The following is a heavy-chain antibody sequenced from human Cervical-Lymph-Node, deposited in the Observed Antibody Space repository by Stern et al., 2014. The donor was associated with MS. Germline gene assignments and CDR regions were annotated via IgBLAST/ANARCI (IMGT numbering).Heavy chain of an antibody. CDR3: ALSSETSDRWYSLGYDL. J-gene: IGHJ5*02. V-gene: IGHV1-69*01. CDR2: IFPVFGTP. D-gene: IGHD6-13*01. Sequence: VQLVQSGAEVTKTGSSVKVSCKASGGTFSKFPSSWVRQAPGQGLEWMGGIFPVFGTPTYAQEFRGRVTIPADVSTSTVYMELSSLRSDDTAVYYCALSSETSDRWYSLGYDLWGQGTLVTVSS. CDR1: GGTFSKFP.